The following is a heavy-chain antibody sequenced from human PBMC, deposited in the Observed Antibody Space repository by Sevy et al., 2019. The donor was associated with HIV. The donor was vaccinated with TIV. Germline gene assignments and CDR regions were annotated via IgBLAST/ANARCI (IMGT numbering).Heavy chain of an antibody. CDR1: GFTFSSYA. J-gene: IGHJ4*02. D-gene: IGHD3-22*01. Sequence: GGSLRLSCAASGFTFSSYAMHWVRQAPGKGLEWVAVISYDGSNKYYADSVKGRFTISRDNSKNTLYLQMNSLRAEDTAVYYCARDYYDSCGYFSYWGQGTLVTVSS. CDR3: ARDYYDSCGYFSY. V-gene: IGHV3-30-3*01. CDR2: ISYDGSNK.